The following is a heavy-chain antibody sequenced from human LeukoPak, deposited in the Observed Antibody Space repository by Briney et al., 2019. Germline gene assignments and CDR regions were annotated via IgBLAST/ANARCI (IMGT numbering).Heavy chain of an antibody. V-gene: IGHV3-7*05. D-gene: IGHD1-14*01. CDR2: INQVGSEK. CDR1: GFTFSNYW. CDR3: ARDHSEPGVFFDS. Sequence: GGSLRLSCAASGFTFSNYWMIWVRQAPGKGLEGVANINQVGSEKYSVDSVKGRFTISRDNAKNSLYLQMNSLRAEDTAVYYCARDHSEPGVFFDSWGQGTLVTVSS. J-gene: IGHJ4*02.